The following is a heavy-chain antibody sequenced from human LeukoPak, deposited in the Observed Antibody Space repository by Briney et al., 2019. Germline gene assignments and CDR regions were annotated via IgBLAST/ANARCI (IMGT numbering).Heavy chain of an antibody. CDR1: GYSISSGYY. J-gene: IGHJ4*02. Sequence: ASETLSLTCTVSGYSISSGYYWGWIRQPPGKGLEWIGSIYPSGSTYYYPSLKSRVTISLDTSKNQFSLKLSSVTAADTAVYYCARVQQPAYSSSWYIYWGQGTLVTVSS. CDR3: ARVQQPAYSSSWYIY. CDR2: IYPSGST. D-gene: IGHD6-13*01. V-gene: IGHV4-38-2*02.